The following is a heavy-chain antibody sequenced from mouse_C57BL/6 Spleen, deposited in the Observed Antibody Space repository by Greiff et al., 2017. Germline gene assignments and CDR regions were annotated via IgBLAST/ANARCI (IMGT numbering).Heavy chain of an antibody. J-gene: IGHJ4*01. CDR1: GYTFTDYN. V-gene: IGHV1-22*01. CDR2: INPNNGGT. Sequence: EVQVVESGPELVKPGASVKMSCKASGYTFTDYNMHWVKQSHGKSLEWIGYINPNNGGTSYNQKFKGKATLTVNKSSSTAYMELRSLTSEDSAVYYCARSHYDYDLHAMDYWGQGTSVTVSS. CDR3: ARSHYDYDLHAMDY. D-gene: IGHD2-4*01.